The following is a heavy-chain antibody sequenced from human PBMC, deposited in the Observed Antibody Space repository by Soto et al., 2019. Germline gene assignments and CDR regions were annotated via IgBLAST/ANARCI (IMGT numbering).Heavy chain of an antibody. CDR2: INHSGNT. Sequence: PSETLSLTCAVYGASLSDNYCNWLRQPPGKGLEWIGEINHSGNTNYNPSLRSRVTLSIDTSKNQLSLNLRSVSAADTAVYYCARRRGEFDAWGQGTPVTVSS. V-gene: IGHV4-34*01. D-gene: IGHD2-21*01. J-gene: IGHJ5*02. CDR1: GASLSDNY. CDR3: ARRRGEFDA.